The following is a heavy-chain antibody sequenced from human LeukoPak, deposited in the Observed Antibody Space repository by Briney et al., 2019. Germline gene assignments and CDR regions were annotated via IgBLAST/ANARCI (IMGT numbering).Heavy chain of an antibody. CDR3: AKRGVVIRVILVGFHKEAYYFDS. J-gene: IGHJ4*02. V-gene: IGHV3-23*01. CDR1: GISLSNYG. CDR2: ISGSGGGT. Sequence: GGSLRLSCAVSGISLSNYGMSRVRQAPGKGLEWVAGISGSGGGTNYADSVKGRFTISRDNPKNTLYLQMNRLRAEDTAVYFCAKRGVVIRVILVGFHKEAYYFDSWGQGALVTVSS. D-gene: IGHD3-22*01.